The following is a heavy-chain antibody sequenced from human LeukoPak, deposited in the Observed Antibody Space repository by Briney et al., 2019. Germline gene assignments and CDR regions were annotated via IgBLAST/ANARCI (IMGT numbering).Heavy chain of an antibody. CDR2: ISGTGGNT. J-gene: IGHJ3*02. D-gene: IGHD3-22*01. CDR3: AKTGGYYDTSDLYRPDVFDI. CDR1: GFTLSNFA. V-gene: IGHV3-23*01. Sequence: GGSLRLPCAASGFTLSNFAMSWVRQAPGKGLEWVSAISGTGGNTFYTDSVTGRFTISRDNSKNTLYVQMNSLRAEDTAVYYCAKTGGYYDTSDLYRPDVFDIWGQGTVVTVSS.